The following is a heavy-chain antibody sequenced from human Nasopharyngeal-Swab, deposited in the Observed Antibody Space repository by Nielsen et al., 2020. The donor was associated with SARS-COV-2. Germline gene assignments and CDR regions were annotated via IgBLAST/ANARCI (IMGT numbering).Heavy chain of an antibody. Sequence: GGFLEICCVASGFSVSSNYMNWVRQAPGKGLEWVSVIYSGGSTYYADSVKGRFTISRHISRNTLYLQMNSLRAEDTAVYFCARGGSGYDPLDYWGQGTLVTVSS. J-gene: IGHJ4*02. CDR2: IYSGGST. D-gene: IGHD5-12*01. V-gene: IGHV3-53*04. CDR3: ARGGSGYDPLDY. CDR1: GFSVSSNY.